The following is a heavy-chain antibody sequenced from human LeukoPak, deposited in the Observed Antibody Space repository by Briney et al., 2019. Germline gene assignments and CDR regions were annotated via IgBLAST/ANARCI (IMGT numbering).Heavy chain of an antibody. J-gene: IGHJ4*02. CDR3: ARGLRGVSLYHYFDY. CDR1: GGSFSGYY. D-gene: IGHD3-16*02. Sequence: PSETLSLTCAVYGGSFSGYYWSWIRQPPGKGLEWIGEINHSGSTNYNPSLKSRVTISVDTSKNQFSLKLSSVTAADTAVYYCARGLRGVSLYHYFDYWGQGTLVTVSS. CDR2: INHSGST. V-gene: IGHV4-34*01.